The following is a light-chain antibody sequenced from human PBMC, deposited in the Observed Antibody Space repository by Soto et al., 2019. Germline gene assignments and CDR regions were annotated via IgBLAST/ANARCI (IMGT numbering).Light chain of an antibody. Sequence: DIQMTQSPSSLSASVGDIVTISCQASQDISIYLNWYQQKPGKAPKLLIYDASNLETRVPSRLSGSGSGTDFTSTISSLQPEDIATYYCQQYDNVPLTFGGAKKLEL. CDR1: QDISIY. V-gene: IGKV1-33*01. J-gene: IGKJ4*01. CDR2: DAS. CDR3: QQYDNVPLT.